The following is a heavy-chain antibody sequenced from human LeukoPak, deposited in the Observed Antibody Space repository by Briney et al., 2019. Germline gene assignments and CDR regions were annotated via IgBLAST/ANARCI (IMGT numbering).Heavy chain of an antibody. J-gene: IGHJ5*02. D-gene: IGHD6-13*01. Sequence: GGSLQISCQGSGSIFTNYWIGGVGQLPGKGLEGMGIIYPGDSDTRYSPSSQAPVTISADKSISTAYLQWSSLKASDTAMYYCARQGPPTAGYWFDPWGQGTLVTVSS. CDR2: IYPGDSDT. V-gene: IGHV5-51*01. CDR1: GSIFTNYW. CDR3: ARQGPPTAGYWFDP.